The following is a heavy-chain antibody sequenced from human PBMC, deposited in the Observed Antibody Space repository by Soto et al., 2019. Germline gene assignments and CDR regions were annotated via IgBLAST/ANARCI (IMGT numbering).Heavy chain of an antibody. Sequence: SETLSLTCAVNGGSLSGYYWSWIRQPPGKGLEWIGEIKDGGSTNYSPSLRGRVTISADTSKNQFSLRLNSVTAADTAVYFCARGQEGIVATHWDQGTLVTV. CDR1: GGSLSGYY. CDR3: ARGQEGIVATH. D-gene: IGHD5-12*01. V-gene: IGHV4-34*01. CDR2: IKDGGST. J-gene: IGHJ4*02.